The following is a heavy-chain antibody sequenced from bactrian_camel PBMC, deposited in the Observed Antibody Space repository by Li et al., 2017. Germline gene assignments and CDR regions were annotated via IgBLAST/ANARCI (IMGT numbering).Heavy chain of an antibody. J-gene: IGHJ6*01. D-gene: IGHD2*01. CDR2: ISPASGRR. CDR3: AADLRWCRSGYFDPQARLGY. CDR1: GFTESGNY. V-gene: IGHV3S40*01. Sequence: VQLVESGGGSVQAGGSVRLSRVTSGFTESGNYVAWIRQAPGKGREGVAAISPASGRRYYGDSVKGRFTISQDDAKNTVYLQMNSLEPEDTAIYYCAADLRWCRSGYFDPQARLGYWGQGTQVTVS.